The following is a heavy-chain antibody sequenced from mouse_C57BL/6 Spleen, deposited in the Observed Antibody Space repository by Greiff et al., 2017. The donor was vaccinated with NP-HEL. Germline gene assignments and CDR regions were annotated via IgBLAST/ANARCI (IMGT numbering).Heavy chain of an antibody. J-gene: IGHJ4*01. CDR2: INPNNGGT. CDR3: ARIYYYGAYAMDY. Sequence: VQLKQSGPELVKPGASVKIPCKASGYTFTDYNMDWVKQSHGKSLEWIGDINPNNGGTIYNQKFKGKATLTVDKSSSTAYMELRSLTSEDTAVYYCARIYYYGAYAMDYWGQGTSVTVSS. D-gene: IGHD1-1*01. CDR1: GYTFTDYN. V-gene: IGHV1-18*01.